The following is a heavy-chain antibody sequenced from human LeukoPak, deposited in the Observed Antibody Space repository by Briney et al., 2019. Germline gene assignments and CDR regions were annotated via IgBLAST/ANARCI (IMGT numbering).Heavy chain of an antibody. CDR2: VIPIFGTA. Sequence: ASVKVSCKASGGTFSSYAISWVRQAPGQGLEWMGRVIPIFGTANYAQKFQGRVTITTDESTSTAYMELSSLRSEDTAVYYCARDSGYYDSSGYYPNWFDPWGQGTLVTVSS. V-gene: IGHV1-69*05. J-gene: IGHJ5*02. D-gene: IGHD3-22*01. CDR1: GGTFSSYA. CDR3: ARDSGYYDSSGYYPNWFDP.